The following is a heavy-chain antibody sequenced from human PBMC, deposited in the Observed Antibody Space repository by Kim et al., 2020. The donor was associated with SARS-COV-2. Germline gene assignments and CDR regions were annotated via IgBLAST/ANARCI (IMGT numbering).Heavy chain of an antibody. CDR2: ISGRGGST. V-gene: IGHV3-23*01. D-gene: IGHD5-12*01. CDR3: AKDSGYRGYDYYFGY. J-gene: IGHJ4*02. CDR1: GFTFSSYT. Sequence: GGSLRLSCAASGFTFSSYTMTWVRQAPGKGLEWVSAISGRGGSTYYTDSVKGRFTISRDNSKNTLFLQMNSLRAEDTAVYYCAKDSGYRGYDYYFGYWGQGTLVTVSS.